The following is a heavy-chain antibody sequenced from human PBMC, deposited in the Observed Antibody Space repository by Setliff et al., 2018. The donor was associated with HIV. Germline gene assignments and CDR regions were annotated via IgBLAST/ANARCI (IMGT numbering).Heavy chain of an antibody. Sequence: SETLSLTCTVSGGSISSYYWSWIRQPAGKGLEWIGRIYTSGSTNYNPSLKSRVTISVDTSKNQFSLELTSVTAADTAVYYCARRIDNSGTFPDKNWFDTWGQGSLVTVSS. CDR2: IYTSGST. D-gene: IGHD3-10*01. CDR1: GGSISSYY. CDR3: ARRIDNSGTFPDKNWFDT. J-gene: IGHJ5*02. V-gene: IGHV4-4*07.